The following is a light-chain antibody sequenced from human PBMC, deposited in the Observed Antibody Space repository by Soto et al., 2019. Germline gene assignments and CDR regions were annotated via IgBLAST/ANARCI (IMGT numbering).Light chain of an antibody. V-gene: IGKV3-11*01. CDR2: DVS. J-gene: IGKJ1*01. CDR3: QQYNNWLRT. CDR1: QSVSSY. Sequence: EFVLTHSPATLSLSPGERATLSCRASQSVSSYLAWYQQKPGQAPRLLIYDVSNRATGIPARFSGSGSGTDFTLTISSLEPEDFAVYYCQQYNNWLRTFGQGTKVDIK.